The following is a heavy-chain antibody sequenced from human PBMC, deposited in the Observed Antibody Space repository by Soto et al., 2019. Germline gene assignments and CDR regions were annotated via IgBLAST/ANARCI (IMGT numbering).Heavy chain of an antibody. CDR1: GGYFSGYY. J-gene: IGHJ6*02. D-gene: IGHD3-3*01. V-gene: IGHV4-34*01. CDR3: AREVAPRITIFGVVIIREVKYGMDV. CDR2: INHSGST. Sequence: SETLSLTCAVYGGYFSGYYWSWIRQPPGKGLEWIGEINHSGSTNYNPSLKSRVTISVDTSKNQFSLKLSSVTAADTAVYYCAREVAPRITIFGVVIIREVKYGMDVWGQGTTVTVSS.